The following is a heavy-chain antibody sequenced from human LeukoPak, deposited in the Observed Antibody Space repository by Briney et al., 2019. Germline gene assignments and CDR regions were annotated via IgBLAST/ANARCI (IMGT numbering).Heavy chain of an antibody. D-gene: IGHD2-2*01. J-gene: IGHJ5*02. CDR1: GFTFSYYW. Sequence: GGSLRLSCAASGFTFSYYWMTWVRQAPGKGLEWVANIKEDGSEKNYVDSVEGRFTISRDNAKNSLYLQINSLRAEDTAVYYCARGQYQLPWGQGTLVTVSS. CDR3: ARGQYQLP. V-gene: IGHV3-7*01. CDR2: IKEDGSEK.